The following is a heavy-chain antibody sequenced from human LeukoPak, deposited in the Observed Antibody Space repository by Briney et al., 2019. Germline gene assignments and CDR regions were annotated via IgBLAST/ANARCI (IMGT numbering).Heavy chain of an antibody. CDR2: ISSSGSTI. D-gene: IGHD6-19*01. J-gene: IGHJ4*02. V-gene: IGHV3-48*03. CDR1: GFTFSSYE. CDR3: ARDFGAHYSSIY. Sequence: TGGSLRLSCAASGFTFSSYEMNWVRQAPGKGLEWVSYISSSGSTIYYADSVKGRFTIYRDNAKNSLYLQMNSLRGEDTAVYYCARDFGAHYSSIYWGQGTLVTVSS.